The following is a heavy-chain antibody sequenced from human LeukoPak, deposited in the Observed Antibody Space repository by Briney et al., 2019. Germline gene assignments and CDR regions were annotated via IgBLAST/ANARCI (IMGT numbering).Heavy chain of an antibody. CDR3: ARGRRDGWLVTSYYHGMDV. D-gene: IGHD6-19*01. V-gene: IGHV1-8*01. CDR2: MNPNSGNT. J-gene: IGHJ6*02. Sequence: ASVKVSCTASGYTFTSYDINWVRQATGQGLEWLGWMNPNSGNTGYAQKFQGRVTMTRNTSISTAYMELSSLRSEDTAVYYCARGRRDGWLVTSYYHGMDVWGQGTTVTVSS. CDR1: GYTFTSYD.